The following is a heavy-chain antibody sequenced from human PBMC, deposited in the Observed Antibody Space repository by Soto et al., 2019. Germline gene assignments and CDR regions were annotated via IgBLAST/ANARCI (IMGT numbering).Heavy chain of an antibody. CDR3: ARWSYLDY. Sequence: XGSLILSCSAAGFSFGSYALSWVRQAPGKGLEWVSTISGSDGKTFYADSVKGRFSISRDTSQSTLYLQVNSLRADDTAMYYCARWSYLDYWGQGTRVTVSS. CDR2: ISGSDGKT. D-gene: IGHD3-3*01. CDR1: GFSFGSYA. V-gene: IGHV3-23*01. J-gene: IGHJ4*02.